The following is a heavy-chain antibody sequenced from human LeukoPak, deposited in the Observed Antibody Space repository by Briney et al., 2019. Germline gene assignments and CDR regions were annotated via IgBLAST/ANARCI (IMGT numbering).Heavy chain of an antibody. CDR3: ARGGRVVNKREFFDY. CDR1: GFTFSSYE. V-gene: IGHV3-48*03. D-gene: IGHD3-10*01. CDR2: ISSSGSTI. J-gene: IGHJ4*02. Sequence: GGSLRLSCAASGFTFSSYEMNWVRQAPGKGLEWVSYISSSGSTIYYADSVKGRFTISRDNSKNTLYLQMNSLRAEDTAVYYCARGGRVVNKREFFDYWGQGTLVTVSS.